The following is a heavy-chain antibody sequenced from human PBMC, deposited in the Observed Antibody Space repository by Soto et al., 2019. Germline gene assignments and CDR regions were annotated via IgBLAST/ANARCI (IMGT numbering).Heavy chain of an antibody. Sequence: ASVKVSCKASGYTFTSYGISWVRQAPGQGLEWMGWISAYNGNTNYAQKLQGRVTMTTDTSTSTAYMELRSLRSDDTAVYYCARPYCSSTSCPYGMDVWGPGTTVTVSS. V-gene: IGHV1-18*01. CDR1: GYTFTSYG. J-gene: IGHJ6*02. CDR3: ARPYCSSTSCPYGMDV. CDR2: ISAYNGNT. D-gene: IGHD2-2*01.